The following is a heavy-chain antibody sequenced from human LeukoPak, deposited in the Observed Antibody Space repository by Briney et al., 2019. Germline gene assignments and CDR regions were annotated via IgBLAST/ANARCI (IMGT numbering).Heavy chain of an antibody. CDR1: GFTFSSYG. J-gene: IGHJ3*02. V-gene: IGHV3-30*02. Sequence: GGALRLSCAASGFTFSSYGMHWVRQAPGKGLGRVAFIRDDGSNKYYADSVKGRFTISKDNSKNTLYLQMNSLRAEDTAVYYCAKDGSNWGFRSAFDIWGQGTMVTVSS. CDR2: IRDDGSNK. D-gene: IGHD7-27*01. CDR3: AKDGSNWGFRSAFDI.